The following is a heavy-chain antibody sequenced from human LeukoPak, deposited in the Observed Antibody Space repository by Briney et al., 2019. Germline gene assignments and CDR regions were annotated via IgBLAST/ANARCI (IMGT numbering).Heavy chain of an antibody. CDR1: GFTVSSNY. J-gene: IGHJ4*02. V-gene: IGHV3-53*04. D-gene: IGHD6-19*01. Sequence: GGSLRLSCAASGFTVSSNYMSWVRQAPGKELEWVSVIYSGGSTYYADSVKGRFPISRHNSKYTLYLQMNSLRAEDTAVYYCARAPEWLIFDYGGQGTLVTVSA. CDR3: ARAPEWLIFDY. CDR2: IYSGGST.